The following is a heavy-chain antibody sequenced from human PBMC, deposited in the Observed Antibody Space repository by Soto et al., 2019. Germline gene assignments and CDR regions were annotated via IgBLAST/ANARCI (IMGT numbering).Heavy chain of an antibody. CDR3: AKTFFSGSGSYRGWFDP. V-gene: IGHV3-23*01. CDR1: GFMFSSYA. CDR2: ISGSGDNT. D-gene: IGHD3-10*01. J-gene: IGHJ5*02. Sequence: PGGSLRLSCAASGFMFSSYAMTWVRQAPGKGLEWVSVISGSGDNTYYADSVKGRFTISRDGSKDTLYLQMNSLRADDTAVYYCAKTFFSGSGSYRGWFDPWGQGTQVTVSS.